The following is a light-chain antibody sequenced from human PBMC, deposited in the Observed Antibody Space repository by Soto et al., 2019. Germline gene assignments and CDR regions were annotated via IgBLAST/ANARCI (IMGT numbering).Light chain of an antibody. V-gene: IGKV3-20*01. J-gene: IGKJ3*01. CDR2: GAS. Sequence: EIVLTQSPGTLSLSPGERATLSCMASQSVSSSYLAWYQQKPGQAPRLLIYGASSMATGIPDRFSGSGSGTDFTLTISRLEPEDFAVYYCQQYGSSPTFGPGTKVDIK. CDR3: QQYGSSPT. CDR1: QSVSSSY.